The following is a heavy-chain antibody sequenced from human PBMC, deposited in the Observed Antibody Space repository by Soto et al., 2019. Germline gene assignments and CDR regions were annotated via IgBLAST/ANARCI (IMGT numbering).Heavy chain of an antibody. CDR1: GFTFSSYG. D-gene: IGHD3-3*01. Sequence: GGSLRLSCAASGFTFSSYGMHWVRQAPGKGLEWVAVIWYDGSNKYYADSVKGRFTISRDNSKNTLYLQMNSLRAEDTAVYYCARESHDFWSGYHSYYYYYGMDVWGQGTTVTVSS. CDR2: IWYDGSNK. CDR3: ARESHDFWSGYHSYYYYYGMDV. J-gene: IGHJ6*02. V-gene: IGHV3-33*01.